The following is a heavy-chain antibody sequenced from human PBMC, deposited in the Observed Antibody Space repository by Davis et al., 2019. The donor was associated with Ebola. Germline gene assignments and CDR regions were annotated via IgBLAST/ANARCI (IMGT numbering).Heavy chain of an antibody. CDR2: SRNRDSRYNT. D-gene: IGHD3-22*01. J-gene: IGHJ5*02. Sequence: GGSLRLSCAVSGFSFSAYYMDWVRLTPEKGLEWVGLSRNRDSRYNTEYAASVRGRFTISRDDSKKSLYLHMDSLRTEDTAVYYCARDRDYYDRSAYHPRGWLDRWGQGTLVTVSS. CDR3: ARDRDYYDRSAYHPRGWLDR. V-gene: IGHV3-72*01. CDR1: GFSFSAYY.